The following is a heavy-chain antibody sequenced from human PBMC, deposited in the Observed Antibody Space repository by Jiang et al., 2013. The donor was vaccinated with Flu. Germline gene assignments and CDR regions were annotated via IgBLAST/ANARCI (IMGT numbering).Heavy chain of an antibody. CDR1: GFSLSTNGMR. CDR2: IDWDDDK. V-gene: IGHV2-70*04. J-gene: IGHJ4*02. Sequence: KPTQTLTLTCTFSGFSLSTNGMRVSWIRLPPGKALEWLARIDWDDDKLYSTSLKTRLTIAKDTSKNQVVLTMANMDPVDTATYYCAWMGVGEIYFDFWGQGILVTVSS. CDR3: AWMGVGEIYFDF. D-gene: IGHD5-12*01.